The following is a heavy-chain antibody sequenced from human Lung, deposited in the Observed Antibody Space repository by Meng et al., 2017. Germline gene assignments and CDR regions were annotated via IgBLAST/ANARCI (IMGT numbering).Heavy chain of an antibody. CDR2: INPKSGDT. CDR3: ARDEDISAAGKLFGDY. CDR1: GYNLPDYY. Sequence: QVPVVRSGAEVKKPGASVKVSCKPSGYNLPDYYIHWVRRAPGQGLEWMGRINPKSGDTHYAQKFQARVTMTGDTSISTAYMELSGLRSDDTAMYYCARDEDISAAGKLFGDYWGQGTLVTVAS. J-gene: IGHJ4*02. D-gene: IGHD6-25*01. V-gene: IGHV1-2*06.